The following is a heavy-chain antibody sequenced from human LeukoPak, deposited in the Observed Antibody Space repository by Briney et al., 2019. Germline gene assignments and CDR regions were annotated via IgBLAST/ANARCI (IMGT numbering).Heavy chain of an antibody. Sequence: ASVRVSCKASVYTFTGYYIHWVRQAPGQGLEGIGWINLDSGDTKYAQKFQGRVSMTRDRSISTAYMELSRLRSDDTAVYFCARDLEGLERYFDYWGQGTLVTVSS. CDR3: ARDLEGLERYFDY. CDR2: INLDSGDT. J-gene: IGHJ4*02. CDR1: VYTFTGYY. V-gene: IGHV1-2*02. D-gene: IGHD1-1*01.